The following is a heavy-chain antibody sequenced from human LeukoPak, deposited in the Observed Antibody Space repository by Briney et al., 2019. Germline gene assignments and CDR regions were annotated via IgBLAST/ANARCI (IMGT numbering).Heavy chain of an antibody. CDR3: VRSGGYYAQAL. J-gene: IGHJ2*01. CDR1: GGSIRSYY. Sequence: SETLSLTCTVSGGSIRSYYWSWIRQPPGKGLEWIGYIYYSGSTSYNPSLNSRVTISVDTSRKQFSLRVTSVTAADAAVYYCVRSGGYYAQALWGRGTLVIVSS. D-gene: IGHD3-22*01. CDR2: IYYSGST. V-gene: IGHV4-59*01.